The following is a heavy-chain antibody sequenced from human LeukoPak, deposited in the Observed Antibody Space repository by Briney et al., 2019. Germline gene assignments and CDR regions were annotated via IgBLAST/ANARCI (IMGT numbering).Heavy chain of an antibody. CDR1: GGSISSYY. D-gene: IGHD6-25*01. Sequence: TSETQSLTCTVSGGSISSYYWSWLRQPPGKGLECIGYLYYSGSTNYNPSLKSRVTISVDTSKNQFSLKLSSVTAADTAVYYCARSAIDAFDIWGQGTMVTVSS. J-gene: IGHJ3*02. CDR3: ARSAIDAFDI. CDR2: LYYSGST. V-gene: IGHV4-59*08.